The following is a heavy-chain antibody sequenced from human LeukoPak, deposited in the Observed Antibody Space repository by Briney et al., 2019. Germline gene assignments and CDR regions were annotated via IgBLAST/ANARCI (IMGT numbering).Heavy chain of an antibody. J-gene: IGHJ4*02. CDR2: ISGSGGST. CDR1: GFTFSSYA. CDR3: AKGDTTWELPHDY. D-gene: IGHD1-26*01. Sequence: GGPRKPSCPASGFTFSSYAMNWVRQAPGKGLEWFPAISGSGGSTYYADSVKGRFTISRDKSKNTLYLQMNSLRAEDTAVYYCAKGDTTWELPHDYWGQGTLVTVSS. V-gene: IGHV3-23*01.